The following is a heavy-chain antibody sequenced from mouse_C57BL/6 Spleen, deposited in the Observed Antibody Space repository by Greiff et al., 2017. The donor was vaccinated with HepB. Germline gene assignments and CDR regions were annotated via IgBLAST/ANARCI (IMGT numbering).Heavy chain of an antibody. CDR3: ARLYDYDSYAMDY. J-gene: IGHJ4*01. CDR2: ISNGGGST. V-gene: IGHV5-12*01. D-gene: IGHD2-4*01. CDR1: GFTFSDYY. Sequence: EVKLVESGGGLVQPGGSLKLSCAASGFTFSDYYMYWVRQTPEKRLEWVAYISNGGGSTYYPDTVKGRFTISRDNAKNTLYLQMSRLKSEDTAMYYCARLYDYDSYAMDYWGQGTSVTVSS.